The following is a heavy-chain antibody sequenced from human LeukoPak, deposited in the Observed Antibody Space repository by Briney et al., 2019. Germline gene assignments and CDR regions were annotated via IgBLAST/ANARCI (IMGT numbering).Heavy chain of an antibody. V-gene: IGHV3-23*01. CDR1: GSTFSSYG. CDR2: FSGSDGST. Sequence: GGSLRLSCAASGSTFSSYGMSWVRQAPGKGLEWVSGFSGSDGSTYYADSVKGRFTISRDNSKNTLYLQMNSLRAEDTAVYYCAKGRVSTSGWTFNDYWGQGTLVTVSS. CDR3: AKGRVSTSGWTFNDY. D-gene: IGHD6-19*01. J-gene: IGHJ4*02.